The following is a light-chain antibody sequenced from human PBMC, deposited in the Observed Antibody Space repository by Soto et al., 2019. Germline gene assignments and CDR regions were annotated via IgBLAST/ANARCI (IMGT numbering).Light chain of an antibody. CDR1: SSDVGSYNY. CDR3: CSSAGSYPYF. CDR2: DVT. Sequence: QSVLTQPRSVSGSPGQSVTLSCTGTSSDVGSYNYVSWYQHHPGKAPKLMIYDVTKRPSGVPDRFSGSKSGNTASLTISGLRAEDEAVYYCCSSAGSYPYFFGTGTKLTVL. J-gene: IGLJ1*01. V-gene: IGLV2-11*01.